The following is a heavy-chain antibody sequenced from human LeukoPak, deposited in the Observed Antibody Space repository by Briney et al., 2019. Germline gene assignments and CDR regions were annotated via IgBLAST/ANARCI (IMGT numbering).Heavy chain of an antibody. V-gene: IGHV3-13*01. CDR1: GFTFSSFD. Sequence: GGSLRPSCSASGFTFSSFDMHWVRQTTGKRLEWVSSIGTFDDSYYPGSVKGRFTISRENAKNSLYLQMNSLRAGDTAVYYCARSGGTWYFDLWGRGTLVTVSS. J-gene: IGHJ2*01. D-gene: IGHD3-10*01. CDR2: IGTFDDS. CDR3: ARSGGTWYFDL.